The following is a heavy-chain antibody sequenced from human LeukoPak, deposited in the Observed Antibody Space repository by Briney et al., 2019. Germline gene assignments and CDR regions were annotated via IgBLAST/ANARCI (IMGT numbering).Heavy chain of an antibody. V-gene: IGHV3-7*03. J-gene: IGHJ4*02. CDR2: IKQDGSER. CDR3: ARDKGSYGDYPNFFDY. CDR1: RFTFSTYW. D-gene: IGHD4-17*01. Sequence: GGSLRLSCAAFRFTFSTYWMSWVRQAPGKGLEWVANIKQDGSERYYVDSVKGRFTISRDNSKNTLYLQMNSLRAEDTAVYYCARDKGSYGDYPNFFDYWGQGTLVTVSS.